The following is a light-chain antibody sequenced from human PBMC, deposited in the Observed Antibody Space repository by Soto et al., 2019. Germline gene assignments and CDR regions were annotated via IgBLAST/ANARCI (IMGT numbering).Light chain of an antibody. CDR3: SSYTGGSTYV. J-gene: IGLJ1*01. CDR1: SSDVGSYNR. V-gene: IGLV2-18*02. CDR2: EVS. Sequence: QSVLTQPPSVSGSPGQSVTISCTGTSSDVGSYNRVSWYQQPPDTAPKLMIYEVSNRPSGVPDRFSGSKSGNTASLTISGLQAEDEADYYCSSYTGGSTYVFGTGTKLTVL.